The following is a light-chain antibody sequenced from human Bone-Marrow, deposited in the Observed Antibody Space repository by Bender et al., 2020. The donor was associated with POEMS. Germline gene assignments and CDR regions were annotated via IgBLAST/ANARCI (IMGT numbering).Light chain of an antibody. CDR1: KLGEEY. V-gene: IGLV3-1*01. J-gene: IGLJ2*01. Sequence: SYELTQPPSVSVSPGQTATITCSGEKLGEEYDCWYQQKPGQSPVVVIYQDTKRPSGVPDRFSGSKSGNTASLTISGLQVEDEAEYFCSSYTGKYTVAFGGGTKLTVL. CDR3: SSYTGKYTVA. CDR2: QDT.